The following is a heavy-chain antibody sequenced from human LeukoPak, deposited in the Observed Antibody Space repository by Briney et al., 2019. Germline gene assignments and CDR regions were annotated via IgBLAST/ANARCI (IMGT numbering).Heavy chain of an antibody. V-gene: IGHV3-64D*06. CDR1: GFTFTSYA. Sequence: GGSLRLSCSASGFTFTSYAMHWVRQAPGKGLEFVSGINSNWGTTDYADSVKGRFTISRDNSKNTLYLQMSSLRPEDTAVYYCGNGYDWNYWGQGTLVTVSS. CDR2: INSNWGTT. CDR3: GNGYDWNY. D-gene: IGHD5-12*01. J-gene: IGHJ4*02.